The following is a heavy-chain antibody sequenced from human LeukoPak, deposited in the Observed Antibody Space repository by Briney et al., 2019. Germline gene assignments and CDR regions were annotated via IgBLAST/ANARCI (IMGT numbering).Heavy chain of an antibody. CDR1: VFTFSSYW. V-gene: IGHV3-74*01. J-gene: IGHJ4*02. CDR2: INIDGSST. CDR3: ARDLSRSFSMIRGLIQHREFDF. D-gene: IGHD3-10*01. Sequence: GGSLRLSCAASVFTFSSYWMHGVRQAPGKGLVWVSRINIDGSSTSYADSVKGRFTISKDNAKNSLYLQMNSLRAEDTAVYYCARDLSRSFSMIRGLIQHREFDFWGRGTLVTVSS.